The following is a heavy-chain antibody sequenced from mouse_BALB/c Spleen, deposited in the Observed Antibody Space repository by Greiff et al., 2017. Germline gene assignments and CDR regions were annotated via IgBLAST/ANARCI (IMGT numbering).Heavy chain of an antibody. CDR1: GYTFTSYY. CDR2: INPSNGGT. J-gene: IGHJ4*01. V-gene: IGHV1S81*02. CDR3: TRGGGRRDYAMDY. Sequence: VQLQQPGAELVKPGASVKLSCKASGYTFTSYYMYWVKQRPGQGLEWIGGINPSNGGTNFNEKFKSKATLTVDKSSSTAYMQLSSLTSEDSAVYYCTRGGGRRDYAMDYWGQGTSVTVSS.